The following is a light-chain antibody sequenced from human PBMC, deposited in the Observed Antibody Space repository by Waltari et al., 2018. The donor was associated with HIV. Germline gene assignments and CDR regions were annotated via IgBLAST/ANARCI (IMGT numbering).Light chain of an antibody. CDR2: ANT. V-gene: IGLV1-40*01. CDR1: SSNIGAGYD. Sequence: QSVLTQPPSVSGAPGQRVTISCTGSSSNIGAGYDVHWYQQLPGTAPKLLLYANTNRPSGVPDRLFGSKSGTSASLAITGLLVEDEADYYCQSYDSSLSGYVFGTGTKVTVL. CDR3: QSYDSSLSGYV. J-gene: IGLJ1*01.